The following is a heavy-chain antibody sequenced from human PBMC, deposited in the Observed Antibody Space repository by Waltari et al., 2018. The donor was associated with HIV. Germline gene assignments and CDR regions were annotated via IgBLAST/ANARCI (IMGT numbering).Heavy chain of an antibody. V-gene: IGHV4-59*11. CDR2: IYYTGTS. J-gene: IGHJ5*01. CDR1: ADTIKNHY. D-gene: IGHD3-3*01. CDR3: ARTVGTSISGVITYNWFDS. Sequence: QVQLQESGPGLVKPSETLSLTCNVSADTIKNHYLTWIRPSPAKGLEWIGYIYYTGTSNYNPSPSLKSRVTMSLDTSKTQFSLKLTSVSAADTAVYYCARTVGTSISGVITYNWFDSWGQGTLVTVSS.